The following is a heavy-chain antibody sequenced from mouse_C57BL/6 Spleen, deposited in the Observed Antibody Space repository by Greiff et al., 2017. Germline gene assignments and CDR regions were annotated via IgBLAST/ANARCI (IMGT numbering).Heavy chain of an antibody. CDR3: ARGGAQATQYYFDY. Sequence: QVQLQQSGAELVKPGASVKISCKASGYAFSSYWMNWVKQRPGKGLEWIGQIYPGDGDTNYNGKFKGKATLTADKSSSTAYMQLSSLTSEDSAVYFCARGGAQATQYYFDYWGQGTTLTVSS. CDR1: GYAFSSYW. J-gene: IGHJ2*01. D-gene: IGHD3-2*02. V-gene: IGHV1-80*01. CDR2: IYPGDGDT.